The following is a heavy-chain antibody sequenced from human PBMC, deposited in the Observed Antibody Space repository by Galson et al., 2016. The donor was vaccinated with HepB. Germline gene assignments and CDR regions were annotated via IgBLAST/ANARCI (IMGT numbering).Heavy chain of an antibody. J-gene: IGHJ4*02. Sequence: TLSLTCTVSGGSISSGGYYWSWIRQPAGKGLEWIGRIYTSGSTNYNPSLQSRVTISVDTSKNQFSLNLHSVTAADTAVYYCARFSPGYSHRFFDYWGQGTLFAGSS. CDR1: GGSISSGGYY. V-gene: IGHV4-61*02. D-gene: IGHD4-11*01. CDR3: ARFSPGYSHRFFDY. CDR2: IYTSGST.